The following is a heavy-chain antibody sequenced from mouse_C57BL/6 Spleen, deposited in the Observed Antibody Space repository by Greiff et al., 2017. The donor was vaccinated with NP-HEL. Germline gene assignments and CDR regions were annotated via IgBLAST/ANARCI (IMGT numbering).Heavy chain of an antibody. D-gene: IGHD1-1*01. Sequence: DVKLVESEGGLVQPGSSMKLSCTASGFTFSDYYMAWVRQVPEKGLEWVANINYDGSSTYYLDSLKSRFIISRDNAKNILYLQMSSLKSEDTATYYCARDGVLRSYWYFDVWGTGTTVTVSS. CDR2: INYDGSST. CDR1: GFTFSDYY. CDR3: ARDGVLRSYWYFDV. J-gene: IGHJ1*03. V-gene: IGHV5-16*01.